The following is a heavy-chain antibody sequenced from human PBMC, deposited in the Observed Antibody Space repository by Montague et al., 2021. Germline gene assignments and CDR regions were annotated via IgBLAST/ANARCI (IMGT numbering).Heavy chain of an antibody. CDR2: IYSSGST. J-gene: IGHJ3*02. V-gene: IGHV4-31*03. Sequence: TLSLTCNVSGGAISSEGYYWSWIRQHPGKGLEWIGYIYSSGSTYYSPSLESRITISVDTSQNQFSLKLSSVTAADTAVYYCARVTDSSGYYWGAFDIWGQGTMVTVSS. CDR1: GGAISSEGYY. CDR3: ARVTDSSGYYWGAFDI. D-gene: IGHD3-22*01.